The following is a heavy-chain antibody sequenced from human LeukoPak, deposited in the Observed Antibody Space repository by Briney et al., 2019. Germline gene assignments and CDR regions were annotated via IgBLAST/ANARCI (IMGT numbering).Heavy chain of an antibody. CDR1: GFTFNNYA. CDR3: AKDGGGEPNWGSNWFDP. D-gene: IGHD7-27*01. V-gene: IGHV3-23*01. CDR2: ISGSSFNT. J-gene: IGHJ5*02. Sequence: PGGSLRLSCAASGFTFNNYAMSWVRQAPGKGLEWVSAISGSSFNTYYADSVKGRFTISRDNSKNTLYLQMNSLRAEDTAVYYCAKDGGGEPNWGSNWFDPWGQGTLVTVSS.